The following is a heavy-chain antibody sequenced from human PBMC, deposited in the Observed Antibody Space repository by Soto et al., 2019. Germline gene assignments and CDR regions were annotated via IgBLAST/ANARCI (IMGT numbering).Heavy chain of an antibody. V-gene: IGHV3-15*01. D-gene: IGHD2-15*01. J-gene: IGHJ3*02. CDR1: GFTFSNAW. Sequence: EVQLVESGGGLVKPGGSLRLSCAVSGFTFSNAWLTWVRQAPGKGLEWVGRIKSKSNAGTTDYAAPVKGRFIISRDDSKNTVYLQMDSLKTEDTAVYYCTAGSCSGGRCHWDDAFDTWGQGTMVTVSS. CDR3: TAGSCSGGRCHWDDAFDT. CDR2: IKSKSNAGTT.